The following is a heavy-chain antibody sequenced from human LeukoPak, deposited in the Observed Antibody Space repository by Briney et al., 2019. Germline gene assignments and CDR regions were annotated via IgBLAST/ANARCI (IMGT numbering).Heavy chain of an antibody. D-gene: IGHD3-22*01. CDR2: VWYDGSNK. CDR1: GFTFSSYG. CDR3: ARDRFDSSGYGTFDY. J-gene: IGHJ4*02. Sequence: PGGSLRLSCAASGFTFSSYGMHWVRQAPGKGLEWVAVVWYDGSNKYYADSVKGRFTISRDNSKNTLYLQMNSLRAEDTAVYYCARDRFDSSGYGTFDYWGQGTLVTVSS. V-gene: IGHV3-33*01.